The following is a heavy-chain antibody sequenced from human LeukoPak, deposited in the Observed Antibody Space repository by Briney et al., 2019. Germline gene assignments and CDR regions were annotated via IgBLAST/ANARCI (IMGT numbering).Heavy chain of an antibody. CDR1: GFTVSSNY. V-gene: IGHV3-53*01. CDR2: IYRGGST. Sequence: PGGSLRLSCEASGFTVSSNYMSWVRQAPGKGLEWVSVIYRGGSTYYADSVKGRFTISRDNSENTLHLQMNSLRAEDTAVYYCASNAYSSGWYYFDYWGQGTLVTVSS. CDR3: ASNAYSSGWYYFDY. D-gene: IGHD6-13*01. J-gene: IGHJ4*02.